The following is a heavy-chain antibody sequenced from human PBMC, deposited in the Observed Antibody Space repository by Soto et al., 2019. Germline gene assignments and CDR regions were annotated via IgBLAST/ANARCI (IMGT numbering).Heavy chain of an antibody. CDR2: IYPGDSDT. CDR1: GYSFTSYW. J-gene: IGHJ6*02. D-gene: IGHD6-6*01. V-gene: IGHV5-51*01. Sequence: RGESLKISCKGSGYSFTSYWIGWVRQMPGKGLEWMGIIYPGDSDTRYSPSFQGQVTISADKSISTAYLQWSSLKASDTAMYYCARTGPYSSSSGVYYYYHYGMDVWGQGTTVTVSS. CDR3: ARTGPYSSSSGVYYYYHYGMDV.